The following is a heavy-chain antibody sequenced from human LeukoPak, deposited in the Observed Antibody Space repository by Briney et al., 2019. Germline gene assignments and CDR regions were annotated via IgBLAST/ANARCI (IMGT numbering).Heavy chain of an antibody. CDR3: ARATYYDYVWGSYRYPYFDH. D-gene: IGHD3-16*02. CDR1: GGSISSYY. J-gene: IGHJ4*02. Sequence: SETLSLTCTVSGGSISSYYWSWTRQPPGKGLEWIGYIYYSGSTNYNPSLKSRVTISVDTSKNQFSLKLSSVTAADTAVYYCARATYYDYVWGSYRYPYFDHWGQGTLVTVSS. V-gene: IGHV4-59*01. CDR2: IYYSGST.